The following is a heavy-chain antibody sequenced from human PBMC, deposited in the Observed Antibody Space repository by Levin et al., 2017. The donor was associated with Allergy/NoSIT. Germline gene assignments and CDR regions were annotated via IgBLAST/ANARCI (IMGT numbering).Heavy chain of an antibody. CDR3: ASDARHSSGTYNGPTDC. V-gene: IGHV3-33*01. Sequence: PGGSLRLSCDASGFRFSGYGMHWVRQAPGKGLEWVAVIWYDGSEKYYADSVEGRFIISRDNSKNTMYLQMNSLRADDTAVYYCASDARHSSGTYNGPTDCWGQGTLVTVSS. CDR2: IWYDGSEK. CDR1: GFRFSGYG. J-gene: IGHJ4*02. D-gene: IGHD3-10*01.